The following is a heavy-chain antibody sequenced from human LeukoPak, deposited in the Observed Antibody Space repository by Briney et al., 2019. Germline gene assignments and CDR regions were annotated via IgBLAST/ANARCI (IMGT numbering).Heavy chain of an antibody. CDR3: AREDLWSHAFDI. CDR1: GFTVSSNY. J-gene: IGHJ3*02. V-gene: IGHV3-53*01. CDR2: IYSGGST. D-gene: IGHD3-10*01. Sequence: GRSLRLSCAASGFTVSSNYMSWVRQAPGKGLEWVSVIYSGGSTYYADSVKGRFTISRDNSKNTLYLQMNSLRAEDTAVYYCAREDLWSHAFDIWGQGTMVTVSS.